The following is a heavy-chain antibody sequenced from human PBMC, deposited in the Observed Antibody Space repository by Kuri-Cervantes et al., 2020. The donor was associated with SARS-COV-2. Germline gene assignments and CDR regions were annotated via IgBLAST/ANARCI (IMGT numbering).Heavy chain of an antibody. CDR3: AREYYYGSGSYYRGRGYYYYGMDV. V-gene: IGHV3-23*01. Sequence: GESLKISCAASGFTFSSYAMSWVRQAPGKGLEWVSAISGSGGSTYYADSVKGRFTISRDNSKNTLYLQMNSLRAEDTAVYYCAREYYYGSGSYYRGRGYYYYGMDVWGQGTTVTVSS. CDR2: ISGSGGST. J-gene: IGHJ6*02. D-gene: IGHD3-10*01. CDR1: GFTFSSYA.